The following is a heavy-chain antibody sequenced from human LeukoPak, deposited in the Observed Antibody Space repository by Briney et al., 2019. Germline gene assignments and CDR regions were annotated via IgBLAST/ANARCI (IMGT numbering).Heavy chain of an antibody. CDR3: ARDPLYMVRGAPNWFDP. Sequence: ASVKVSCKTYGYTFTSYGISWVRQAPGQGLEWMGWISGYNGNTNYAQNLQGRVTLTTDTSTSRAYMELRSLRSDDTAVYYCARDPLYMVRGAPNWFDPWGQGTLVTVSS. V-gene: IGHV1-18*01. D-gene: IGHD3-10*01. J-gene: IGHJ5*02. CDR1: GYTFTSYG. CDR2: ISGYNGNT.